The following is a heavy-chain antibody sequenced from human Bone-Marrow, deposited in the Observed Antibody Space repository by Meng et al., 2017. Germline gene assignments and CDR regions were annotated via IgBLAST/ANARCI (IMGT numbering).Heavy chain of an antibody. CDR2: IYYSGST. V-gene: IGHV4-31*03. CDR1: GGSISSGGYY. J-gene: IGHJ1*01. Sequence: QVQVQASAPGLVKPSQTLSLTCTVSGGSISSGGYYWSWIRQHPGKGLEWIGYIYYSGSTYYNPSLKSRVTISVDTSKNQFSLKLSSVTAADTAVYYCARGPLSAAGTMGYFQHWGQGTLVTVSS. CDR3: ARGPLSAAGTMGYFQH. D-gene: IGHD6-13*01.